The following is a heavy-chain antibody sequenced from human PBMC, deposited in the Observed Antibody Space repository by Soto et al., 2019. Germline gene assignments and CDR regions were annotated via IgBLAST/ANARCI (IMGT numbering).Heavy chain of an antibody. CDR2: ISVRGDVI. D-gene: IGHD5-12*01. CDR1: GFTFTDYY. J-gene: IGHJ5*02. CDR3: VRERAPDIRFDA. Sequence: QAQLVESGGGFVKPGGYLRLSCAASGFTFTDYYMSWIRQIPGKGLEMSSYISVRGDVIHYIDSVKGRFTISGDNAKNSVFLQMVSLRVENSAIYYCVRERAPDIRFDAWGEGTLVTVSS. V-gene: IGHV3-11*01.